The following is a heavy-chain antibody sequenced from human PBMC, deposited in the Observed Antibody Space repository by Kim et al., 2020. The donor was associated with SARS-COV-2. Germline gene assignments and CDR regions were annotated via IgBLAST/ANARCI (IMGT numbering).Heavy chain of an antibody. CDR3: AADSIGARITIFGVAPSAHYMDV. J-gene: IGHJ6*03. CDR1: GFTFTSSA. Sequence: SVKVSCKASGFTFTSSAVQWVRQARGQRLEWIGWIVVGSGNTNYAQKFQESVTITRDMSTSTAYMELSSLRSEDTAVYYCAADSIGARITIFGVAPSAHYMDVWGKGTTVTVSS. CDR2: IVVGSGNT. D-gene: IGHD3-3*01. V-gene: IGHV1-58*01.